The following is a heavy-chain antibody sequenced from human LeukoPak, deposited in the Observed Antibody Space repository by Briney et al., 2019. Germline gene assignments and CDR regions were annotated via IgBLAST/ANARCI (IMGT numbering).Heavy chain of an antibody. V-gene: IGHV1-46*01. CDR3: ARVGCGGDCYADAFDI. J-gene: IGHJ3*02. Sequence: ASVKDSCMASGYTFTRYYMHWVRQAPGQGLEWMGINNPSGGSTSYAQKFQGRVTMTRDTSTSTVYMELSSLRSEDTAIYYCARVGCGGDCYADAFDIWGQGTMVTVSS. CDR1: GYTFTRYY. D-gene: IGHD2-21*02. CDR2: NNPSGGST.